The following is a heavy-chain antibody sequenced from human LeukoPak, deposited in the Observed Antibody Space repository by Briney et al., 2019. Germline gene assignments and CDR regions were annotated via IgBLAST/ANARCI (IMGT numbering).Heavy chain of an antibody. V-gene: IGHV4-59*08. CDR2: IYYSGST. D-gene: IGHD3-3*01. CDR3: ARLSQLWSGYYIGPYYYYGMDV. J-gene: IGHJ6*02. CDR1: GGSISRYY. Sequence: AETLSLTCTVSGGSISRYYWSWIRQPPGKGLEWIAYIYYSGSTNYNPSLKSRVTISVDTSKNQFSLKLSSVTAADTAVYYCARLSQLWSGYYIGPYYYYGMDVWGQGTTVTVSS.